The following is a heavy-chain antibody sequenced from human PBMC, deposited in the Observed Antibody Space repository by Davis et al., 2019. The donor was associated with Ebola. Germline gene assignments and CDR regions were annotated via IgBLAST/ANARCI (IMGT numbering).Heavy chain of an antibody. J-gene: IGHJ6*02. CDR1: GYTFTGYY. Sequence: ASVKVSCKASGYTFTGYYMHWVRQAPGQGLEWMGWINPNSGGTNYAQKFQGRVTMTRDTSISTAYMELSRLRSDDTAVYYCARARPEITMIVVGSYGMDVWGQGTTVTVSS. CDR2: INPNSGGT. CDR3: ARARPEITMIVVGSYGMDV. D-gene: IGHD3-22*01. V-gene: IGHV1-2*02.